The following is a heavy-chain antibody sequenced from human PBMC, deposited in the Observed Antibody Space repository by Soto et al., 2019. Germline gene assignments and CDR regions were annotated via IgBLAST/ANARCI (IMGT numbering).Heavy chain of an antibody. CDR2: VNRGGRT. CDR3: VRLKEDNVWGTYRYLDL. V-gene: IGHV4-34*01. CDR1: GAAFSDYT. J-gene: IGHJ5*02. D-gene: IGHD3-16*02. Sequence: PSETLSLTCGLSGAAFSDYTWGWVRQAPGGGLHWIGEVNRGGRTKYSPSLERRLTISVDPSRNQVSLELRAVTAADTAIYYCVRLKEDNVWGTYRYLDLWGQGTLVTVSS.